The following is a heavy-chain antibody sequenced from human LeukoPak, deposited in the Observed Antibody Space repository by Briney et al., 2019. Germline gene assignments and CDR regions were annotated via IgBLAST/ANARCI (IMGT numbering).Heavy chain of an antibody. CDR2: ITASSGTI. Sequence: PGGSLRLSCAASGFSISRSSMNWVRQAPGKGLEWVSYITASSGTIYYGDSVKGRFAISRDNAKNSLYLQMNSLRVEDTAVYYCARDLGVPAADIYHYSMDLWGKGTTVTVSS. CDR1: GFSISRSS. V-gene: IGHV3-48*04. CDR3: ARDLGVPAADIYHYSMDL. J-gene: IGHJ6*03. D-gene: IGHD2-2*01.